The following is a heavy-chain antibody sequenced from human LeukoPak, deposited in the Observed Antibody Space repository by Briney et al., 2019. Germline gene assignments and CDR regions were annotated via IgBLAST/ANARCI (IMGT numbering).Heavy chain of an antibody. CDR1: GYTFTGYY. Sequence: ASVKVSCKASGYTFTGYYMHWVRQAPGQGLEWMGWINPNSGGTNYAQKFQGRVTMTRVTSISTAYMELNRLRSDDTAVYYCARGPIVVVPAEHYYFDYWGQGTLVTVSS. V-gene: IGHV1-2*02. D-gene: IGHD2-2*01. CDR3: ARGPIVVVPAEHYYFDY. J-gene: IGHJ4*02. CDR2: INPNSGGT.